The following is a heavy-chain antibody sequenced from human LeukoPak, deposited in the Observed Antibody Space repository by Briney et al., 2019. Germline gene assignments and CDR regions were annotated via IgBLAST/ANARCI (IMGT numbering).Heavy chain of an antibody. CDR2: IYHSGST. V-gene: IGHV4-39*07. D-gene: IGHD6-6*01. Sequence: KTSETLSLTCTVSGGSISSSSYYWGWIRQPPGKGLEWIGSIYHSGSTYYNPSLKSRVTISVDTSKNQFSLKLSSVTAADTAVYYCARAYSSSPNSRYYYYYYMDVWGKGTTVTVSS. J-gene: IGHJ6*03. CDR3: ARAYSSSPNSRYYYYYYMDV. CDR1: GGSISSSSYY.